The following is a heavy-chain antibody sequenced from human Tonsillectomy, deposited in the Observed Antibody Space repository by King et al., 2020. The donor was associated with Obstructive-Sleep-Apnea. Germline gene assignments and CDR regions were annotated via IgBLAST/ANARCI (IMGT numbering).Heavy chain of an antibody. V-gene: IGHV1-46*01. Sequence: QLVQSGAEVKKPGASVKVSCKASGYTFTSYYMHWVRQAPGQGLEWMGIINPSGGSTSYAQKFQGRVTMTRDTSTSTVYMELSSPRSEDTAVYYCARANDYVWGSYRCWFDPWGQGTLVTVSS. D-gene: IGHD3-16*02. CDR2: INPSGGST. J-gene: IGHJ5*02. CDR3: ARANDYVWGSYRCWFDP. CDR1: GYTFTSYY.